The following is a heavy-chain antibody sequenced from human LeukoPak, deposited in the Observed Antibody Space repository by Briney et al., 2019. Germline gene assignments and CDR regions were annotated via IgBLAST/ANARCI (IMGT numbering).Heavy chain of an antibody. V-gene: IGHV4-4*07. D-gene: IGHD6-19*01. CDR2: IYTSGST. CDR1: GGSISSYY. Sequence: SETLSLTCTVSGGSISSYYWSWIRQPAGKGLEWIGRIYTSGSTNYNPSLKSRVTMSVDTSKNQFSLKLSSVTAADTAVYYCATGGWRSNRFDYWGQGTLVTVSS. CDR3: ATGGWRSNRFDY. J-gene: IGHJ4*02.